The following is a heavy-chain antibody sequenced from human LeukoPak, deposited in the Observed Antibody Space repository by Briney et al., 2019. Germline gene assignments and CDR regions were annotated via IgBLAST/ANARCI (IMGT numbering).Heavy chain of an antibody. J-gene: IGHJ4*02. CDR3: ASERYSYAYFFDY. V-gene: IGHV3-7*01. Sequence: GGSLRLSCAASGFTLSSYWMSWVRQAPGKGLEWVANIRHDGGERYYVNSVKGRFTISRDNAKNSLYLQMNSLRAEDTAVYYCASERYSYAYFFDYWGQGTLVTVSS. CDR2: IRHDGGER. D-gene: IGHD5-18*01. CDR1: GFTLSSYW.